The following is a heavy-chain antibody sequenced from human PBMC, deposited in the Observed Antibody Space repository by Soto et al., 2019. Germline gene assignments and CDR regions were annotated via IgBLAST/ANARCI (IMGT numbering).Heavy chain of an antibody. V-gene: IGHV1-46*01. CDR1: GYTFTSYY. CDR3: AREVIAARGGDYYYGIDV. Sequence: ASVKVSCKASGYTFTSYYMHWVRQAPGQGLEWMGIINPSGGSTSYAQKFQGRVTMTRDTSTSTVYMELSSLRSEDTAVYYCAREVIAARGGDYYYGIDVWGQGTTVTVSS. J-gene: IGHJ6*02. CDR2: INPSGGST. D-gene: IGHD6-6*01.